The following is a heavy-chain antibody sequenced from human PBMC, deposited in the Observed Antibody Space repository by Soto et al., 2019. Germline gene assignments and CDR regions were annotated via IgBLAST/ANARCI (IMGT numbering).Heavy chain of an antibody. CDR3: ARLVWGLVSY. Sequence: PSETLSLTCTVSGGSISISSYYWGWVLQPPGKGLEWIGNIYYSGSTYYNPSLKSRVTISVDTSKNQFSLKLTSVTAADTAVYYCARLVWGLVSYWGQGTLVTVSS. D-gene: IGHD3-16*01. CDR2: IYYSGST. V-gene: IGHV4-39*01. CDR1: GGSISISSYY. J-gene: IGHJ4*02.